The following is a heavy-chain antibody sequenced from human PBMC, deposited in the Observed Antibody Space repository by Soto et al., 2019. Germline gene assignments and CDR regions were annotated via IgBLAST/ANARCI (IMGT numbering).Heavy chain of an antibody. V-gene: IGHV3-23*01. CDR1: GFIFSPYC. D-gene: IGHD2-2*01. J-gene: IGHJ4*02. CDR3: GKVKPATGTDF. Sequence: PGGSLRLSCAASGFIFSPYCMSWVRQAPGKGLEWVSTISGNGGGTYYADSVKGRFTLSRDNSKNMVYLQMNSLRAEDTAIYYCGKVKPATGTDFWGQGTLVTVSS. CDR2: ISGNGGGT.